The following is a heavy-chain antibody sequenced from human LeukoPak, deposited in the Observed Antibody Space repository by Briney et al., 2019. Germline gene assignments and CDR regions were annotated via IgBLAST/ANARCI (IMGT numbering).Heavy chain of an antibody. V-gene: IGHV4-59*12. CDR3: ARGPYCGGDCYGLFDY. Sequence: SETLSLTCTVSGGSISSYYWSWIRQPPGKGLEWIGYIHYSGSTHYNPSLKSRVTISVDTSKNQVSLKLSSVTAADTAVYYCARGPYCGGDCYGLFDYWGQGTLVTVSS. J-gene: IGHJ4*02. D-gene: IGHD2-21*02. CDR1: GGSISSYY. CDR2: IHYSGST.